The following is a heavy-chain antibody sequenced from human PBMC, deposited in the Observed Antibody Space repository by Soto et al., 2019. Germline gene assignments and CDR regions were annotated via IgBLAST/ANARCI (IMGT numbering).Heavy chain of an antibody. CDR1: GGSISSGGYY. Sequence: PSETLSLTCTVSGGSISSGGYYWSWIRQHPGKGLEWIGYIYYSGSTYYNPSLKSRVTISVDTSKNQFSLKLSSVTAADTAVYYCARVLYSSSNWFDPWGQGTLVTVSS. J-gene: IGHJ5*02. CDR2: IYYSGST. CDR3: ARVLYSSSNWFDP. D-gene: IGHD6-6*01. V-gene: IGHV4-31*03.